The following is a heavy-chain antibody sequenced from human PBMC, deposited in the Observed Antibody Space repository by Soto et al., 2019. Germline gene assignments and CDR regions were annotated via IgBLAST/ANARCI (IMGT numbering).Heavy chain of an antibody. Sequence: GGSLRLSCAASGFIFSRYAIHWVRQAPGKGLEWLAVISKDGSSKYYLDSVKGRFTISRDNSKNTVHLEMNSLRDEDTALYYCARSRSGAVADSFDFWGQGTLVTVSS. V-gene: IGHV3-30*04. CDR2: ISKDGSSK. CDR1: GFIFSRYA. J-gene: IGHJ4*02. CDR3: ARSRSGAVADSFDF. D-gene: IGHD3-10*01.